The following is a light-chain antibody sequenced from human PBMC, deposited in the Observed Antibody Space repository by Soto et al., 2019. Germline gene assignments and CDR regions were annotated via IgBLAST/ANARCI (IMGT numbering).Light chain of an antibody. J-gene: IGKJ2*01. CDR2: GAS. CDR3: QQYGGSPLYT. CDR1: QSVSSSH. V-gene: IGKV3-20*01. Sequence: IVLTQSPGTLSLSPGEGATLSCRASQSVSSSHLAWYQQKPGQAPRLVIYGASSRATGIPDRFSGSGSGTDFTLTISRLEPEDFAVYYCQQYGGSPLYTFGQGTTLEIK.